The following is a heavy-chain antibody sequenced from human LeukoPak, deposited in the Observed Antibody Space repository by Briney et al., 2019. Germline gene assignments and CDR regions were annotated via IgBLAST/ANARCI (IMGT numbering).Heavy chain of an antibody. V-gene: IGHV3-23*01. D-gene: IGHD3-16*01. CDR3: AKDGLRGSPFRGFDY. J-gene: IGHJ4*02. CDR2: ISGSGGST. CDR1: GFTFSSYA. Sequence: GGSLRLSCAASGFTFSSYAMSWVRQAPGKGLEWVSAISGSGGSTYNADSVKGRFTISRDNSKNTLYLQMDSLRAEDTAVYYCAKDGLRGSPFRGFDYWGQGTLVTVSS.